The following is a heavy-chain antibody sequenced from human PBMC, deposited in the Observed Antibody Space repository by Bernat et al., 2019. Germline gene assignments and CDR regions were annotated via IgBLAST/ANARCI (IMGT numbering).Heavy chain of an antibody. J-gene: IGHJ4*02. CDR3: ARDREGSSFNPIYFDF. Sequence: QVQLVESGGGVVQPGTSLRLYCAASGFTFSTSTMHWVRQAPGKGLEWVAFKSYDGSTKDEADSVKGSFTISRDKSKNTLYLQMNTLKGEDTAVHYCARDREGSSFNPIYFDFWGQGPLVTVS. CDR2: KSYDGSTK. V-gene: IGHV3-30-3*01. D-gene: IGHD6-6*01. CDR1: GFTFSTST.